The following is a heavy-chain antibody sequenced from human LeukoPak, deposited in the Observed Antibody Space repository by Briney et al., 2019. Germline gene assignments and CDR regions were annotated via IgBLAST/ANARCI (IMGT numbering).Heavy chain of an antibody. D-gene: IGHD5-24*01. CDR2: ISAGGGST. CDR3: AKGRRDGYNYDY. CDR1: GFTFSSYA. J-gene: IGHJ4*02. V-gene: IGHV3-23*01. Sequence: GGSLRLSCAASGFTFSSYAMSWVRQAPGKGLEWVSAISAGGGSTYYADSVKGRFTISRDSSENTLYLQMNSLRAEDTALYYCAKGRRDGYNYDYWGQGIPVTVSS.